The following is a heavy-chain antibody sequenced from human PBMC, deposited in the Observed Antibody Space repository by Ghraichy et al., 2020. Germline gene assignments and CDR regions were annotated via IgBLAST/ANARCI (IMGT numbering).Heavy chain of an antibody. CDR1: GGSISSGDYS. D-gene: IGHD5-18*01. CDR2: FHYNGRT. Sequence: SETLSLTCAISGGSISSGDYSWNWIRQPPGKGLEWIGYFHYNGRTYYNPSLKSRVIISVDTSKNQFSLKLTSMTAADTGVYYCARATYSYGTHDAFNTWGQGTMVIVSS. J-gene: IGHJ3*02. CDR3: ARATYSYGTHDAFNT. V-gene: IGHV4-30-4*07.